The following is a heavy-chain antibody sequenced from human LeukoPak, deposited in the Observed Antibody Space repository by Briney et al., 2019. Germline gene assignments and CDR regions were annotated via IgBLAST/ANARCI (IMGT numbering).Heavy chain of an antibody. Sequence: GASVKVSCKASGGTFSSYAISWVRQAPGQGLEWMGRIIPILGIANYAQKFQGRVTITADKSTSTAYMELSSLRSEDTAVYYCARAPSRNFGFDYRGQGTLVTVSS. CDR2: IIPILGIA. V-gene: IGHV1-69*04. CDR1: GGTFSSYA. J-gene: IGHJ4*02. D-gene: IGHD3-3*01. CDR3: ARAPSRNFGFDY.